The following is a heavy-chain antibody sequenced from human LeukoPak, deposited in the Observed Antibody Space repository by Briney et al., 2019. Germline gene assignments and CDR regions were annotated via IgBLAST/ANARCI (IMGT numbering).Heavy chain of an antibody. CDR1: GGSISSYY. V-gene: IGHV4-59*01. J-gene: IGHJ4*02. Sequence: SETLSLTCTVSGGSISSYYWSWLRQPPGKGLEWIGYIYYSGSTNYNPSLESRVTISVDTSKNQFSLKLSSVTAADTAVYYCARLSSGWAHFDYWGQGTLVTVSS. CDR2: IYYSGST. CDR3: ARLSSGWAHFDY. D-gene: IGHD6-19*01.